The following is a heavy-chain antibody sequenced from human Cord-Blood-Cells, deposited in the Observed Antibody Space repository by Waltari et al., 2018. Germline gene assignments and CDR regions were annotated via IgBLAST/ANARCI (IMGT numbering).Heavy chain of an antibody. V-gene: IGHV1-8*01. Sequence: QVQLVQSGAEVKKPGASVKVSCKASGYTFTSYDINWVRQATGQGLEWMGWMNPNSGNTGYAQKFQGRVTMPRNTSISTAYMGLSSLRSEDTAVYYCARDYNVLGSAGGGSDYWGQGTLVTVSS. CDR3: ARDYNVLGSAGGGSDY. CDR2: MNPNSGNT. CDR1: GYTFTSYD. D-gene: IGHD3-10*01. J-gene: IGHJ4*02.